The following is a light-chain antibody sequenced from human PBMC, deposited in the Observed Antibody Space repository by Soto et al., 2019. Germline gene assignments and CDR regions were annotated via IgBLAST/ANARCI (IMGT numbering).Light chain of an antibody. J-gene: IGLJ2*01. V-gene: IGLV3-21*04. CDR2: YDA. CDR1: NIGSKS. Sequence: SYELTQPPSVSVAPGKTARITCGGNNIGSKSVYWYQQKPGQAPVVVIYYDADRPSGIPERFSGSNSGNTASLTISSFEAGDEADYYCQVWDSSSDHVVFGGGTKLTVL. CDR3: QVWDSSSDHVV.